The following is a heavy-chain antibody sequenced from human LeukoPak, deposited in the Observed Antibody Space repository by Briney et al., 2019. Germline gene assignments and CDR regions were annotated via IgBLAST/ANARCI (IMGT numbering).Heavy chain of an antibody. CDR2: IYYSGCT. CDR1: GGSISSYY. CDR3: ARENGYRYDY. D-gene: IGHD5-18*01. V-gene: IGHV4-59*01. J-gene: IGHJ4*02. Sequence: SVTLSLPCTVSGGSISSYYWSWIRQPPGKGLEWIGYIYYSGCTNYNPSLKSRVTITVYTSKNQFSLKLSSVTAADTALYYCARENGYRYDYWGQGTLVTVSS.